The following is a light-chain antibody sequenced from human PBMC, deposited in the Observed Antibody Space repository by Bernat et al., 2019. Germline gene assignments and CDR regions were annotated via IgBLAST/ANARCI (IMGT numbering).Light chain of an antibody. CDR3: NSRDSSGNPPVV. V-gene: IGLV3-19*01. Sequence: SSELTQDPAVSVALGQTVRITCQGDSLRSYYASWYQQKPGQAPVLVIYGKNNRPSGIPDRFSGSSSGNTASLTITGAQAEDEADYYCNSRDSSGNPPVVCGGENKV. CDR2: GKN. J-gene: IGLJ2*01. CDR1: SLRSYY.